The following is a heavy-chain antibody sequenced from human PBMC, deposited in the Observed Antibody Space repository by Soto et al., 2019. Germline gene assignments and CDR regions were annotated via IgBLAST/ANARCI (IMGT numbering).Heavy chain of an antibody. V-gene: IGHV4-30-2*01. D-gene: IGHD3-10*01. CDR1: GGTPRPGGYL. J-gene: IGHJ6*02. CDR2: IYHSGST. CDR3: ALAERWFTHYYYYGMDV. Sequence: SPPRGGSGGTPRPGGYLVCRIRPAPRKGLEWIGYIYHSGSTYYNPSLKSRVTISVDRSKNQFSLKLSSVTAADTAVYYCALAERWFTHYYYYGMDVWCQATTVTVSS.